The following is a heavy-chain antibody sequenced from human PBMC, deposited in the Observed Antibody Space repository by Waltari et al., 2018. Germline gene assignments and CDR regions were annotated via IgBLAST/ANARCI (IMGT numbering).Heavy chain of an antibody. CDR1: GGSISSSSYY. Sequence: QLQLQESGPGLVKPSETLSLTCTVSGGSISSSSYYWGWIRQPPGKGLEWIGCIYYSGSTYYNPSLKSRVTISVDTSKNQFSLKLSSVTAADTAVYYCARHAEGGKRSSSWHGKTNNWFDPWGQGTLVTVSS. CDR2: IYYSGST. D-gene: IGHD6-13*01. V-gene: IGHV4-39*01. J-gene: IGHJ5*02. CDR3: ARHAEGGKRSSSWHGKTNNWFDP.